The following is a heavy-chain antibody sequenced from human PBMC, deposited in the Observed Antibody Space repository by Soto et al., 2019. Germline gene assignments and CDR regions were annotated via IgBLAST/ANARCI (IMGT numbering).Heavy chain of an antibody. Sequence: QVQLQQWGAGLLKPSETLSLTCAVYGGSFSGYYWSWIRQPPGKGLEWIGEINHSGSPNYNPSLKSRVTISVDTSKNQFSLKLSSVTAADTAVYYCARGYCSSTSCSKGRTEYFQHWGQGTLVTVSS. CDR3: ARGYCSSTSCSKGRTEYFQH. J-gene: IGHJ1*01. CDR1: GGSFSGYY. CDR2: INHSGSP. D-gene: IGHD2-2*01. V-gene: IGHV4-34*01.